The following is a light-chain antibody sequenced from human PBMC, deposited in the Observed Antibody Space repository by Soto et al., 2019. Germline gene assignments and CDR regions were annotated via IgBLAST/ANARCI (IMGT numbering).Light chain of an antibody. CDR2: NVY. V-gene: IGLV2-14*03. CDR1: SSDVGGYNF. Sequence: QSALTQPGSVSGSPGQSITISCTGTSSDVGGYNFVSWYQQHPGKAPKLMLYNVYDRPSGISHRFSGSRSGNTASLTISGLQAEDEAHYYCNSYTSSSTLVFGGGTKLTVL. CDR3: NSYTSSSTLV. J-gene: IGLJ2*01.